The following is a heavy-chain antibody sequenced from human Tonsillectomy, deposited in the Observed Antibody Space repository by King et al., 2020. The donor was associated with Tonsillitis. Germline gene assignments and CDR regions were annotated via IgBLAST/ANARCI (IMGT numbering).Heavy chain of an antibody. J-gene: IGHJ3*02. Sequence: VQLVESGGGLIQPGGSLRLSCAASGFTVSSNYMSWVRQAPGKGLEWVSLLYSGGRTYHADSVKGRFTISRDNSKNTLYLQMNSLRAEDTALYYCARVVRDLLDAFDIWGQGTMVTVSS. CDR3: ARVVRDLLDAFDI. D-gene: IGHD1-26*01. CDR2: LYSGGRT. CDR1: GFTVSSNY. V-gene: IGHV3-53*01.